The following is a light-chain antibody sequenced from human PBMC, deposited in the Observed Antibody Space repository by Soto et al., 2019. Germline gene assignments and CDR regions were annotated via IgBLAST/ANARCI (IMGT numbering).Light chain of an antibody. CDR1: SSDVGSYNY. CDR2: DVR. CDR3: GSYTSSSTPYV. J-gene: IGLJ1*01. Sequence: QSVLTQPASVSGSPGQSITISCTGTSSDVGSYNYVSWYQQHPGKAPKLMIYDVRNRPSGVSNRFSGSKSGNTASLTISGLQAEDEADYYCGSYTSSSTPYVFGTGTKLTVL. V-gene: IGLV2-14*01.